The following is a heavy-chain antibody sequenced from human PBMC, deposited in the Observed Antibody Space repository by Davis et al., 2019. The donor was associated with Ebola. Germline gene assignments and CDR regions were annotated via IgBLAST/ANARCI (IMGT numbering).Heavy chain of an antibody. V-gene: IGHV3-74*01. Sequence: HTGGSLRLSCAASGFTFSSYWMHWVRQAPGKGLVWVSRINSDGSSTNYADSVKGRFTISRDNSKNTLYLQMNSLRAEDTAVYYCAKTLGSGSGWQYYYYYGMDVWGQGTTVTVSS. CDR1: GFTFSSYW. CDR3: AKTLGSGSGWQYYYYYGMDV. J-gene: IGHJ6*02. CDR2: INSDGSST. D-gene: IGHD6-25*01.